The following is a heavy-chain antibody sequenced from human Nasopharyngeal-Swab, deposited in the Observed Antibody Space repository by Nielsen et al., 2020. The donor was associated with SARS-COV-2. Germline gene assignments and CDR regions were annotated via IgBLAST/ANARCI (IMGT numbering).Heavy chain of an antibody. Sequence: GGSLRLSCAASGFTFDDYAMHWVRQAPGKGLEWVSGISWNSGSIGYADSVKGRFTISRDNAKNSLYLQMNSLRAEDTALYYCAKVGQSYPDDAFDIWGQGTMVTVSS. V-gene: IGHV3-9*01. CDR2: ISWNSGSI. CDR1: GFTFDDYA. J-gene: IGHJ3*02. CDR3: AKVGQSYPDDAFDI. D-gene: IGHD2-2*01.